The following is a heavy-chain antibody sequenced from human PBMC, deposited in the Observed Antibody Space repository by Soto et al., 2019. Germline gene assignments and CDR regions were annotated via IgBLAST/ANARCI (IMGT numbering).Heavy chain of an antibody. CDR2: IYYSGST. V-gene: IGHV4-39*01. CDR1: GGSISTTNDY. CDR3: ARWVAGIAVAAFDY. J-gene: IGHJ4*02. Sequence: PSETLSLTCIVSGGSISTTNDYWGWIRQPPGKGLEWIGNIYYSGSTYYNPSLKSRVTISVDTSKNEFSLKLNSVTAADTAVYYCARWVAGIAVAAFDYWGQGTLVTVSS. D-gene: IGHD6-19*01.